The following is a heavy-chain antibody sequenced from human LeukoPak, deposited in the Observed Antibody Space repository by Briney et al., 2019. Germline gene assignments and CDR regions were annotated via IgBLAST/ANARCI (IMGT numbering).Heavy chain of an antibody. J-gene: IGHJ4*02. Sequence: SETLSLTCTVSGGSISSYYWSWIRQPPGKGLEWIGYIYYSGSTNYNPSLKSRVTISVDTSNNQFSLKLSSVTAADTAVYYCARAPVVAANWLCVYCGEGTLDTVSS. D-gene: IGHD2-15*01. CDR3: ARAPVVAANWLCVY. CDR1: GGSISSYY. V-gene: IGHV4-59*01. CDR2: IYYSGST.